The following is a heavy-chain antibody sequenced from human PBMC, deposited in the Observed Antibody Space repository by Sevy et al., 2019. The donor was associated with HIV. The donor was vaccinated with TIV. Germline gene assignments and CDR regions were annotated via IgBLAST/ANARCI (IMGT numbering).Heavy chain of an antibody. D-gene: IGHD3-16*01. CDR1: GCTFTSYA. J-gene: IGHJ4*02. Sequence: ASVKVSCKASGCTFTSYAISWVRQAPGQGLEWMGGIIPNYGTANYAQKLPGRVTITADRSTSTANMGLSSLRSEVTAGDCGARSRWLELSLGKGKIPRDFDYWGQGTLVTVSS. CDR3: ARSRWLELSLGKGKIPRDFDY. CDR2: IIPNYGTA. V-gene: IGHV1-69*06.